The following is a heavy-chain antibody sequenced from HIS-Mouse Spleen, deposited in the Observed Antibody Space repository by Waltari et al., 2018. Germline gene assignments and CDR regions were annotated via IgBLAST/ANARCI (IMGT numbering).Heavy chain of an antibody. V-gene: IGHV4-59*01. CDR3: ARASRDLLLPRYFDL. J-gene: IGHJ2*01. Sequence: QVQLQESGPGLVKPSETLSLTCTVSGGPIRIYYRTWIRQPPGKGLEWIGYYSGSTNYNPSLKSRVTISVDTSKNQFSLKLSSVTAADTAVYYCARASRDLLLPRYFDLWGRGTLVTVSS. CDR1: GGPIRIYY. CDR2: YYSGST.